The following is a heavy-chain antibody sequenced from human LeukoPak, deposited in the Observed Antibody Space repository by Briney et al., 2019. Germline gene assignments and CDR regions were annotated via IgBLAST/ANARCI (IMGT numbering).Heavy chain of an antibody. J-gene: IGHJ5*02. Sequence: SETLSLTCAVYGGSFSGYYWSWIRQPPGKGLEWIGEINHSGSTNYNPSLKSRVTISVDTSKNQFSLKLSSVTAADTAVYYCAAVVVGASDLFDPWGQGTLVTVSS. CDR1: GGSFSGYY. D-gene: IGHD2-15*01. CDR3: AAVVVGASDLFDP. CDR2: INHSGST. V-gene: IGHV4-34*01.